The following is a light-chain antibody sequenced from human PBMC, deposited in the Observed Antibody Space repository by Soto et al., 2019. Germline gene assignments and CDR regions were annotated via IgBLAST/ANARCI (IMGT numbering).Light chain of an antibody. CDR2: DVS. J-gene: IGLJ1*01. CDR3: CSYAGTYTGV. V-gene: IGLV2-23*02. Sequence: QSALTQPASVSGSPGQSITISCTGTSSDVGSYNLVSWYQQHPGKAPKLMIYDVSERPSGVPDRFSGSKSGNTASLTISGLQAEDEADYYCCSYAGTYTGVFGTGTKLTVL. CDR1: SSDVGSYNL.